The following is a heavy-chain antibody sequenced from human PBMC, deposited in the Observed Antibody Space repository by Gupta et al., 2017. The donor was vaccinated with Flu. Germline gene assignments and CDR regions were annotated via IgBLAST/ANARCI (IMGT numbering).Heavy chain of an antibody. Sequence: EVQLVESGGGLVKPGGSLRLSCAASGFHFMSYSMNWVRQVPGKGLEWVSYISSGSSYIYYADSVKGRFTISRDNAKNSVYLQMNNLRAEDTALYYCTSLRGYTYGYYGMDVWGQGTTVSVSS. J-gene: IGHJ6*02. D-gene: IGHD5-18*01. V-gene: IGHV3-21*01. CDR2: ISSGSSYI. CDR1: GFHFMSYS. CDR3: TSLRGYTYGYYGMDV.